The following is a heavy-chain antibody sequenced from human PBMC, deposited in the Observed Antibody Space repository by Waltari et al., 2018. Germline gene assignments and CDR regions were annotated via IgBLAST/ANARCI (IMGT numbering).Heavy chain of an antibody. CDR3: ARVGYDGSGNLFFDK. J-gene: IGHJ4*02. D-gene: IGHD3-10*01. Sequence: QVQLVESGGGVVQPGSSLRLSCAASGFTFSNHAMPWVRQTPGKGLESVAVVSFDGNIKHYADSVKGRFTISRDNSKNSLFLQMNSLGPEDTAVYHCARVGYDGSGNLFFDKWGQGTLVTVSS. CDR1: GFTFSNHA. V-gene: IGHV3-30-3*01. CDR2: VSFDGNIK.